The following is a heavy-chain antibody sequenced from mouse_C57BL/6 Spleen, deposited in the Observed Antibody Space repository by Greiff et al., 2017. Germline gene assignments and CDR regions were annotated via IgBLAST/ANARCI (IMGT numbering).Heavy chain of an antibody. D-gene: IGHD3-3*01. CDR2: IDPETGGT. CDR1: GYTFTDYE. V-gene: IGHV1-15*01. Sequence: QVQLKQSGAELVRPGASVTLSCKASGYTFTDYEMHWVKQTPVHGLEWIGAIDPETGGTAYNQKFKGKAILTADKSSSTAYMELRSLTSEDSAVYYCTGGLWFAYWGQGTLVTVSA. CDR3: TGGLWFAY. J-gene: IGHJ3*01.